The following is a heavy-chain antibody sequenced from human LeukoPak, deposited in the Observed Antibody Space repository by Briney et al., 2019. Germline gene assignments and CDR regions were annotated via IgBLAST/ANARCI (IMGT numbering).Heavy chain of an antibody. CDR2: ISSSGSGGNT. Sequence: GGSLRLSCVASGVTLSNYAMSWARQAPGKGLEWVSGISSSGSGGNTYYADSVKGRFTISRDSSRNTLFLHTNTLRAEDTAIYYCAKDRTVGASYWYFDPWGRGTLVTVSS. CDR3: AKDRTVGASYWYFDP. CDR1: GVTLSNYA. J-gene: IGHJ2*01. V-gene: IGHV3-23*01. D-gene: IGHD1-26*01.